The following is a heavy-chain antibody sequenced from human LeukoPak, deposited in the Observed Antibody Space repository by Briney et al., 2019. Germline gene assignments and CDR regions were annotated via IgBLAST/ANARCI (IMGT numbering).Heavy chain of an antibody. D-gene: IGHD3-10*01. CDR2: ISYDGSNK. Sequence: GGSLRLSCAASGFNFNDYAMHWVRQAPGKGLEWVAVISYDGSNKYHADSVKGRFTISRDNSKNTLYLQMNSLRAEDTAVYYCARAGVLWDYGSGSYYKYWGQGTLVTVSS. CDR3: ARAGVLWDYGSGSYYKY. CDR1: GFNFNDYA. V-gene: IGHV3-30-3*01. J-gene: IGHJ4*02.